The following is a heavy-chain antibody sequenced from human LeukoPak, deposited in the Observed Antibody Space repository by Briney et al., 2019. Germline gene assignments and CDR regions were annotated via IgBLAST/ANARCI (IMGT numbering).Heavy chain of an antibody. Sequence: ASVKVSCKASGYIFTSYYMHWVRQAPGQGLEWMGIINPSGGSTTYAQRFQGRVTMARDTSTSTVYMELSSLRSEDTAVYYCARSTCGGDCPFDYWGQGALVTVSS. J-gene: IGHJ4*02. V-gene: IGHV1-46*01. CDR1: GYIFTSYY. D-gene: IGHD2-21*01. CDR3: ARSTCGGDCPFDY. CDR2: INPSGGST.